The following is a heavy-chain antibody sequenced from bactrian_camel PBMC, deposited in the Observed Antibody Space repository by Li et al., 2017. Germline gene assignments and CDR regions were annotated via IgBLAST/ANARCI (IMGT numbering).Heavy chain of an antibody. Sequence: HVQLVESGGDLVQPGGSLKLSCAVSGFTFSRSFMAWVRQAPGKGLEWTSTINSGGAGTYYEDSVKGRFTISRDNAKNTLYLHLNSLQTEDTAMYYCVKDLSPSVGGWNLHYWGQGTQVTVS. V-gene: IGHV3S1*01. CDR2: INSGGAGT. J-gene: IGHJ4*01. CDR1: GFTFSRSF. CDR3: VKDLSPSVGGWNLHY.